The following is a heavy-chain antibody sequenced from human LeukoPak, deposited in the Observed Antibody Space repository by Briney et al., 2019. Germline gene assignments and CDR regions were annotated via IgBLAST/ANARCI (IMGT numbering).Heavy chain of an antibody. CDR3: AREPVAGPIGGDY. J-gene: IGHJ4*02. CDR2: INPNSGGT. D-gene: IGHD6-19*01. V-gene: IGHV1-2*06. Sequence: ASVKVSCKASGYTFTGYYMHWVRQAPGQGLEWMGRINPNSGGTNYAQKFQGRVTMTRDTSISTAYMEQSRLRSDDTAVYYCAREPVAGPIGGDYWGQGTLVTVSS. CDR1: GYTFTGYY.